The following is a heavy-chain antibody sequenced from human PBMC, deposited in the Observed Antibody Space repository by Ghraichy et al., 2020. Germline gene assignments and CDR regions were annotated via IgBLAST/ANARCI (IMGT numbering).Heavy chain of an antibody. J-gene: IGHJ4*02. CDR2: IYYSGST. D-gene: IGHD4-11*01. Sequence: ESLNISCTVSGCSISSYYWSWIRQPPWKGLEWIGYIYYSGSTNYNPSLKSRVTISVDTSKNQFSLKLSSVTAADTAVYYCASANDYSNYVFDYWGQGTLVNVYS. CDR3: ASANDYSNYVFDY. V-gene: IGHV4-59*01. CDR1: GCSISSYY.